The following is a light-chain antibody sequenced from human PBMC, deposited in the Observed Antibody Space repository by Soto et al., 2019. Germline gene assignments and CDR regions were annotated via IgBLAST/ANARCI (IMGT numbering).Light chain of an antibody. J-gene: IGKJ1*01. CDR2: AAY. Sequence: EIVLKQSPGTLSVSPGGRATLSCRASQSLSKNISLAWYQQKPGQAPRLLTYAAYSRETGNPHRSSGSGSATDFTLNISRLKPEDFSVYVWKQYGTSPPPFGQGTKADI. CDR1: QSLSKNIS. V-gene: IGKV3-20*01. CDR3: KQYGTSPPP.